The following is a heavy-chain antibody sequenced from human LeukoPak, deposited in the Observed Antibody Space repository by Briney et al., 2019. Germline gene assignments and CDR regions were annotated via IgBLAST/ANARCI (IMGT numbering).Heavy chain of an antibody. CDR1: GGSISSSSYY. V-gene: IGHV4-39*07. CDR3: ARDPGIVGATRALGY. D-gene: IGHD1-26*01. J-gene: IGHJ4*02. Sequence: PSETLSLTCTVSGGSISSSSYYWGWIRQPPGKGLEWIGSIYYSGSTYYNPSLKSRVTISVDTSKNQFSLKLSSVTAADTAVYYCARDPGIVGATRALGYWGQGTLVTVSS. CDR2: IYYSGST.